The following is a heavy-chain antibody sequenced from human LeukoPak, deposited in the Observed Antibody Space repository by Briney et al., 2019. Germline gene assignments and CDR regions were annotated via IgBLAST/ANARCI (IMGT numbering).Heavy chain of an antibody. Sequence: GGSLRLSCVASGFTLSSYDMHWVRQTTGESLEWVSIIYKTGETYYPDSVRGRFTISREGAKNSLYLQMNSLRAGDTAVYYCAREMSGSNDAFDVWGQGTMVTVSS. D-gene: IGHD3-10*01. V-gene: IGHV3-13*01. CDR2: IYKTGET. CDR1: GFTLSSYD. J-gene: IGHJ3*01. CDR3: AREMSGSNDAFDV.